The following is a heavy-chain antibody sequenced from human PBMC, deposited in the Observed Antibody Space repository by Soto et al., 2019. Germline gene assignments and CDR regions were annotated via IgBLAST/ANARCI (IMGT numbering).Heavy chain of an antibody. Sequence: SETLSLTCTVSGGSISSADYYWSWARQPPGKGLEWIGYIYYSGSTFVNPSLKSRVTISKDMSRNEFSRRLKSVTAADTAVYYCARAIVVTIGGMDVWGQGTTVTVSS. CDR2: IYYSGST. CDR3: ARAIVVTIGGMDV. J-gene: IGHJ6*02. V-gene: IGHV4-30-4*01. D-gene: IGHD5-12*01. CDR1: GGSISSADYY.